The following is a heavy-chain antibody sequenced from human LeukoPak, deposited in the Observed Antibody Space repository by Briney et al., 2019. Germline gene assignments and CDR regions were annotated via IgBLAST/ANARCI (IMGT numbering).Heavy chain of an antibody. D-gene: IGHD5-18*01. CDR2: ISGYNGDT. CDR3: ARESGFRYGYAFNI. Sequence: ASVKVSCKASGYTLTNYNISWVRHAPGQGLEWMGWISGYNGDTKFAQKFQGRVTMTTDTSTSTAYMELRSLRSDDTAVYYCARESGFRYGYAFNIWGQGTVVTVSS. J-gene: IGHJ3*02. CDR1: GYTLTNYN. V-gene: IGHV1-18*01.